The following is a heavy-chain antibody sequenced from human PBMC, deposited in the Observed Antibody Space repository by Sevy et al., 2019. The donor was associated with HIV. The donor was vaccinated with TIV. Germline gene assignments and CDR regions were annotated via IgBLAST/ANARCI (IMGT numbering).Heavy chain of an antibody. J-gene: IGHJ4*02. CDR2: ISGLSNYI. D-gene: IGHD2-2*01. CDR3: AVAQYQLLSPFDS. V-gene: IGHV3-21*01. CDR1: GFTFSSYS. Sequence: GGSLRLSCAASGFTFSSYSMNWVRQAPGKGLEWVSSISGLSNYIYYADSVKGRFTISRDNAKNSLYLQMNSLRPEDTSVYYCAVAQYQLLSPFDSWGQGTLVTVSS.